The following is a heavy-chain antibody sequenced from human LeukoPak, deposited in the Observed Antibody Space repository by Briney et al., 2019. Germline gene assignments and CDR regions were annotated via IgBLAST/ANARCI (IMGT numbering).Heavy chain of an antibody. J-gene: IGHJ4*02. D-gene: IGHD6-19*01. Sequence: GGSLRLSCTVPGFTFSSYAIHWVRQAPGKGLEWVAVISYDGNNKYYADSVRGRFTISRDNSKDTLYLQMNSLRAEDTAVYYCARDFSPYTNGWYAGYWGQGTLVTVSS. CDR2: ISYDGNNK. V-gene: IGHV3-30-3*01. CDR1: GFTFSSYA. CDR3: ARDFSPYTNGWYAGY.